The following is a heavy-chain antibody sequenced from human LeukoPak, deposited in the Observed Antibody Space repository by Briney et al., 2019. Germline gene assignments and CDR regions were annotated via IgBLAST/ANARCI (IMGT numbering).Heavy chain of an antibody. Sequence: GASVKVSCKASGGTFSSYAISWVRQAPGQGLEWMGGIIPIFGTANYAQKFQGRVAITADESKSTAYMELSSLRSEDTAVYYCARAPGVSYYYYYMDVWGKGTTVTISS. V-gene: IGHV1-69*13. J-gene: IGHJ6*03. CDR2: IIPIFGTA. D-gene: IGHD3-10*01. CDR1: GGTFSSYA. CDR3: ARAPGVSYYYYYMDV.